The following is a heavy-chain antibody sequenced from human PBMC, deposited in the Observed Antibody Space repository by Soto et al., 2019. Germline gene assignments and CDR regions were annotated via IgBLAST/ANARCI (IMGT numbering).Heavy chain of an antibody. CDR3: ARDPVTGWSDY. J-gene: IGHJ4*02. V-gene: IGHV1-18*01. Sequence: ASVKVSCKASAYADGRNAFNWVRQAPGQGLEWMGWISADTGDTNYARKLQGRVTLTADTSTTTAYMELRRLTLDDTAVYYCARDPVTGWSDYWGQGTLVTSPQ. CDR1: AYADGRNA. CDR2: ISADTGDT. D-gene: IGHD6-19*01.